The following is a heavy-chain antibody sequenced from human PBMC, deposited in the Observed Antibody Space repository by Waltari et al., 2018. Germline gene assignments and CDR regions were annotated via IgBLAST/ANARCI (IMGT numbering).Heavy chain of an antibody. CDR1: GFTFSDYW. CDR3: VRAGFYRFDY. Sequence: EVQLVESGGVLVQPGGSLRLSCTGSGFTFSDYWMHWVRQAPGKGPVWVSRINPDGSDTTYADSVKGRFTISRDNAKDTLYLQMNSLRVEDTAVYYCVRAGFYRFDYWGHGTLATVSS. D-gene: IGHD3-16*02. V-gene: IGHV3-74*01. CDR2: INPDGSDT. J-gene: IGHJ4*01.